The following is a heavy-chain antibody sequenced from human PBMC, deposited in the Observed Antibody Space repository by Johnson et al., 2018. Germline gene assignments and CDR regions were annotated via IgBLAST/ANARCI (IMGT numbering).Heavy chain of an antibody. J-gene: IGHJ6*02. CDR2: VYYRGST. V-gene: IGHV4-59*01. CDR3: ARGKRPYSGYDFLVVPVQGMDV. CDR1: DVSISSYY. Sequence: QVQLQESGPGLVKPSETLSLTCIVSDVSISSYYWSWIRQPPGKGLEWIGAVYYRGSTNYNPSLKSRVTISVDTSKDQFFLTLSFATQADTAVYYCARGKRPYSGYDFLVVPVQGMDVWGQGTTVTVSS. D-gene: IGHD5-12*01.